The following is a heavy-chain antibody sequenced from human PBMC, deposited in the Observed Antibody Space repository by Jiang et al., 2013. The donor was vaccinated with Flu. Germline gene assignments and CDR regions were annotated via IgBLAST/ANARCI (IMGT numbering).Heavy chain of an antibody. Sequence: QGLEWMGWMNPRSGNTGHGQKFQGRVTMTRNTSISTVYMELSGLSSEDTAVYYCARGLTYRYDTSAFYYWGQGTLVTVSS. V-gene: IGHV1-8*01. J-gene: IGHJ4*02. CDR2: MNPRSGNT. CDR3: ARGLTYRYDTSAFYY. D-gene: IGHD3-22*01.